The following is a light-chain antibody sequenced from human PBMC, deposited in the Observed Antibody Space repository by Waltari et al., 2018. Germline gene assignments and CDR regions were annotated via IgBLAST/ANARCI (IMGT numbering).Light chain of an antibody. CDR1: SGSLSTTSY. CDR3: ALYMGSGIWV. J-gene: IGLJ3*02. V-gene: IGLV8-61*01. Sequence: QTVVTQEPSLSVSPGGTVTLTCALSSGSLSTTSYATWYQQTPGQAPRTLVYKATARSSGVPARCFGAVLGNTAALTITGAQADDESDYYCALYMGSGIWVFGGGTRLTVL. CDR2: KAT.